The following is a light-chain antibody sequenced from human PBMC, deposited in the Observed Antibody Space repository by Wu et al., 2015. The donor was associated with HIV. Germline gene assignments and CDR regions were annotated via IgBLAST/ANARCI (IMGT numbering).Light chain of an antibody. CDR1: QAIGNY. CDR3: QKCDGSPWT. V-gene: IGKV1-27*01. Sequence: DIQMTQSPSSLSASVGDRVTITCRASQAIGNYLAWFQVRPGKVPKPLIFAASTLQSGVSSRFSGSGSGTYFTLTISSLQPEDVGTYYCQKCDGSPWTFGQGTKVEMK. CDR2: AAS. J-gene: IGKJ1*01.